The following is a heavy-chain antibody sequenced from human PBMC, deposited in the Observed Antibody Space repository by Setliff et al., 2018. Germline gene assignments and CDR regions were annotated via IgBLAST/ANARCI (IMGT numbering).Heavy chain of an antibody. CDR2: IYTSGII. J-gene: IGHJ4*02. V-gene: IGHV4-4*08. Sequence: SETLSLTCTVSDGSISSYYWSWIRQPPGRGLEYIGYIYTSGIINYNPSLKSRVTMSLDTSKNQFSLSLTSVTAADTAMYFCARTARVPDCSGQGILVTVSS. CDR1: DGSISSYY. CDR3: ARTARVPDC.